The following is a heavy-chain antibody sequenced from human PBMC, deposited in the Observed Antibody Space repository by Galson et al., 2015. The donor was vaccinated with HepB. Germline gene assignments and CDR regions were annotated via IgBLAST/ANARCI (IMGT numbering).Heavy chain of an antibody. CDR3: ASTRGYVYYYYYMDV. D-gene: IGHD5-12*01. CDR1: GRTFSSYA. CDR2: IIPIFGTA. V-gene: IGHV1-69*13. J-gene: IGHJ6*03. Sequence: SVKVSCKASGRTFSSYAISWVRQAPGQGLEWMGGIIPIFGTANYAQKFQGRVTITADESTSTAYMELSSLRSEDTAVYYCASTRGYVYYYYYMDVWGKGTTVTVSS.